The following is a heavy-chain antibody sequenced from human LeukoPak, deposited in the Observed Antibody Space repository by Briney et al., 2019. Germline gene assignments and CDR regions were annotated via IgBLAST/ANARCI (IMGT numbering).Heavy chain of an antibody. CDR2: ISNSASTI. CDR3: AKVRRWGFDY. V-gene: IGHV3-11*01. Sequence: GSLRLSCAASGFTFSDYYMSWIRQAPGKGLEWVSYISNSASTIYYADSVKGRFTISRDNAKNSLSLQMNSLRAEDTAVYYCAKVRRWGFDYWGQGTLVTVPS. J-gene: IGHJ4*02. CDR1: GFTFSDYY. D-gene: IGHD3-16*01.